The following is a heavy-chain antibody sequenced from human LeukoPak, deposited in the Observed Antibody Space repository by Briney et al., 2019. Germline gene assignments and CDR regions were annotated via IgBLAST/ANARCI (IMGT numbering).Heavy chain of an antibody. CDR2: MNPNSGNT. D-gene: IGHD3-22*01. CDR3: ARGRGYDRTGYVYCFDF. Sequence: GASVKVSCKASGYSFTSYDINWVRQAPGQGFEWVGWMNPNSGNTGHAQEFQGRVTMTRDTSMSTAYMELSSLRYEDTAVYYCARGRGYDRTGYVYCFDFWGQGTLVTVSS. V-gene: IGHV1-8*01. CDR1: GYSFTSYD. J-gene: IGHJ4*02.